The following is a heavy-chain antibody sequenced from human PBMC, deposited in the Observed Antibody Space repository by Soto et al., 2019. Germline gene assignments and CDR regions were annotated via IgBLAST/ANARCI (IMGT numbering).Heavy chain of an antibody. CDR1: GFTFNTYG. CDR3: AKSPNFYCSSHNCYKYYFDH. D-gene: IGHD2-2*02. CDR2: ISYDGSEK. Sequence: QEQLVESGGGVVQPGKSLRLSCAASGFTFNTYGMHWVRQAPGKGLEWVAVISYDGSEKYYVDSVKGRFTISKDNSKNTLYLQMNSLRPEDTAVYYCAKSPNFYCSSHNCYKYYFDHWGQGTRVTVSS. J-gene: IGHJ4*02. V-gene: IGHV3-30*18.